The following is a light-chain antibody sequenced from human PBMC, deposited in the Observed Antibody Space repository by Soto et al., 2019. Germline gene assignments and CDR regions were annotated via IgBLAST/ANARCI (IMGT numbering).Light chain of an antibody. CDR1: SSDIGGYDY. V-gene: IGLV2-14*01. CDR2: DVN. Sequence: QSVLTQPASVSGSPGQSITLSCTGTSSDIGGYDYVSWYQRHPGKAPKLIIYDVNNRPSGVSNRFSGSKSGNTASLTTSGLQAEAEADYYCTSSASGSSHVVFGGGTKLTVL. J-gene: IGLJ2*01. CDR3: TSSASGSSHVV.